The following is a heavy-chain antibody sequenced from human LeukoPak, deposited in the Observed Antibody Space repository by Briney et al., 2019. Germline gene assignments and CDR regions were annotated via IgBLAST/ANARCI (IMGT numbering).Heavy chain of an antibody. D-gene: IGHD3-22*01. V-gene: IGHV3-23*01. Sequence: PGGSLRLSCAASGFTFSSYAMSWVRQAPGKGLEWVSAISGSGGSTYYADSVKGRFTISRDNSKNTLYLQMNSLRAEDTAVYYCARARGYSTGYYYMDVWGKGTTVTVSS. CDR2: ISGSGGST. CDR3: ARARGYSTGYYYMDV. CDR1: GFTFSSYA. J-gene: IGHJ6*03.